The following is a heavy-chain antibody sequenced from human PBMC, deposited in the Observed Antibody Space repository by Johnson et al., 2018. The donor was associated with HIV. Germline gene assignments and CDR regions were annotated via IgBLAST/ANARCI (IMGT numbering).Heavy chain of an antibody. CDR1: GFTVSSNY. Sequence: VQLVESGGGVVQPGRSLRLSCAASGFTVSSNYMSWVRQAPGKGLEWVSVIYSGGSTYYADSVKGRFTISRDNSKNTLYLQMNSLRAEDTAVYYCARVALVVYAFDIWGQGTMVTVSS. V-gene: IGHV3-66*02. J-gene: IGHJ3*02. CDR2: IYSGGST. D-gene: IGHD2-15*01. CDR3: ARVALVVYAFDI.